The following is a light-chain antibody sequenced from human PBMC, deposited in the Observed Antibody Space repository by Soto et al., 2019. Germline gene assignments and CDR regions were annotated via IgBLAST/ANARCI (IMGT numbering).Light chain of an antibody. CDR1: QTVLYNSNNKNY. CDR2: WAS. CDR3: QQYCSLPWT. Sequence: DIVMTQSPDSLAVSLGERTTINCKSSQTVLYNSNNKNYLAWYHQKPGQPPKLLIYWASTRESGVPARFSGSGSGTDFTLTISSLQAEDVGIYYCQQYCSLPWTFGQGTKVEIK. V-gene: IGKV4-1*01. J-gene: IGKJ1*01.